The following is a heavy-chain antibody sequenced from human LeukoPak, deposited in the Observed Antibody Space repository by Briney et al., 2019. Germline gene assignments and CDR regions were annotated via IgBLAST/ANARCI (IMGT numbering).Heavy chain of an antibody. D-gene: IGHD1-20*01. CDR2: ISGGGTST. CDR3: AKDLSNWNDHGMDV. CDR1: GFTFSTAW. V-gene: IGHV3-23*01. J-gene: IGHJ6*02. Sequence: TGGSLRLSCAASGFTFSTAWMSWVRQAPGKGLEWVSTISGGGTSTYYADSVKGRFTISRDNSRNTLYLQVNTLRAEDTAVYYCAKDLSNWNDHGMDVWGQGTTVTVSS.